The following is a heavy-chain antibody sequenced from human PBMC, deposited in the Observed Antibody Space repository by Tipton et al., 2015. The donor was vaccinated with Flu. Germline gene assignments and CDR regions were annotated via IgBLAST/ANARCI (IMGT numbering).Heavy chain of an antibody. V-gene: IGHV4-59*01. CDR3: ARGDCSSTSCLDY. CDR1: GGSISSYY. D-gene: IGHD2-2*01. J-gene: IGHJ4*02. Sequence: LRLSCPVSGGSISSYYWSWIRQPPGKGLEWIGYIYYSGSTNYNPSLKSRVTISVDTSKNQFSLKLSSVTAADTAVYYCARGDCSSTSCLDYWGQGTLVTVSS. CDR2: IYYSGST.